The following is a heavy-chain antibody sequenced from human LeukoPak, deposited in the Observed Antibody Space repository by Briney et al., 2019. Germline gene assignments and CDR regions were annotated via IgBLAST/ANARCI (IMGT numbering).Heavy chain of an antibody. CDR3: AKDYRTGFDY. CDR2: ISTYNGNT. V-gene: IGHV1-18*01. J-gene: IGHJ4*02. Sequence: ASVKVSCKASGYTFTSYGISWVRQAPGQGLEWLGWISTYNGNTHYAQKLQGRVTMTTDTSTTTAYMELRSLRSDDTAVYYCAKDYRTGFDYWGQGTLVTVSS. D-gene: IGHD7-27*01. CDR1: GYTFTSYG.